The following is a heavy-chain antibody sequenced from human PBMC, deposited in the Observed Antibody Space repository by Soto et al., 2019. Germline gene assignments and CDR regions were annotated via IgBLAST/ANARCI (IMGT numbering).Heavy chain of an antibody. J-gene: IGHJ4*02. V-gene: IGHV4-59*01. CDR3: GSVSPGSSDTAIVSGFDY. Sequence: SETLSLTCTVSGGSLSSYYWSWIRQPPGKGLEWMANIYNSGSTNYNAALKSGGTISVDTSKNKFSLRLSSVTGAEATVYYYGSVSPGSSDTAIVSGFDYWGQGILVTVSS. CDR2: IYNSGST. CDR1: GGSLSSYY. D-gene: IGHD5-18*01.